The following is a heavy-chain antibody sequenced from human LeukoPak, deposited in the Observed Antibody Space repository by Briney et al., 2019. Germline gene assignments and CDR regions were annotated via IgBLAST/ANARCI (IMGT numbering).Heavy chain of an antibody. V-gene: IGHV1-2*02. CDR3: ARADRLDGGPYLIGP. D-gene: IGHD2-21*01. J-gene: IGHJ5*02. Sequence: ASVKVSCKTSGYSFTDYYMHWVRQAPGQGLEWMGWINPNSGGTSSAQKFQGRVTMTRDTSITTVYMEVSWLTSDDTTIYYCARADRLDGGPYLIGPWGQGTLVTVSS. CDR2: INPNSGGT. CDR1: GYSFTDYY.